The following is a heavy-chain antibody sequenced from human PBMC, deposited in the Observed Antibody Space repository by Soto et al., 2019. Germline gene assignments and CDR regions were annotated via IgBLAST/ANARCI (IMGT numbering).Heavy chain of an antibody. CDR3: ARDCWSDSSSWYVKVACGMDV. CDR1: GGTFSSYA. CDR2: IIPIFGTA. D-gene: IGHD6-13*01. Sequence: QVQLVQSGAEVKKPGSSVKVSCKASGGTFSSYAISWVRQAPGQGLEWMGGIIPIFGTANYAQKFQGRVTITADESTSTAYMELSSLRSEDTAVYYCARDCWSDSSSWYVKVACGMDVWGQGTTVTVSS. V-gene: IGHV1-69*01. J-gene: IGHJ6*02.